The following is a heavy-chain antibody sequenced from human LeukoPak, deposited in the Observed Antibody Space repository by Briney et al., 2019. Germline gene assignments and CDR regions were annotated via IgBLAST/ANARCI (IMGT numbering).Heavy chain of an antibody. D-gene: IGHD6-6*01. V-gene: IGHV3-30-3*01. CDR2: ISYDGSNK. Sequence: PGRSLRLSCAASGFTFSSYAMHWVRQAPGKGLEWVAVISYDGSNKYYADSVKGRSTISRDNSKNTLYLQMNSLRAEDTAVYYCARAGSSFNYYYYYGMDVWGQGTTVTVSS. CDR1: GFTFSSYA. J-gene: IGHJ6*02. CDR3: ARAGSSFNYYYYYGMDV.